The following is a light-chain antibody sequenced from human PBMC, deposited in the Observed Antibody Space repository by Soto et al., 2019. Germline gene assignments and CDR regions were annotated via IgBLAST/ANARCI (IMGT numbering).Light chain of an antibody. CDR2: EGS. CDR3: MQSTQLPRT. CDR1: QSLLQSDGKTY. V-gene: IGKV2D-29*01. Sequence: DIALTQTPLSQSVTPGQPASITCKSSQSLLQSDGKTYLYWYLQRPGQPPQILIYEGSKRFSGVPDRFSGSGSGTDFTLKISRVEAEDVGVYYCMQSTQLPRTFGPGTKLEIK. J-gene: IGKJ2*01.